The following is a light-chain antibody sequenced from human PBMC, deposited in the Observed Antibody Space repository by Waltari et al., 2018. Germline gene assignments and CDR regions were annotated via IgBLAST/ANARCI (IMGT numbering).Light chain of an antibody. Sequence: EVVLTQSPATLSLSPGDRATLSCRASQRVSVYLAWYHQKPGQAPRFLIYDASDRATGVPARFSGSGSETDFTLTIRSLEPEDFAVYYCQQRTDRPPVTFGQGTRVEMK. CDR3: QQRTDRPPVT. J-gene: IGKJ1*01. CDR1: QRVSVY. CDR2: DAS. V-gene: IGKV3-11*01.